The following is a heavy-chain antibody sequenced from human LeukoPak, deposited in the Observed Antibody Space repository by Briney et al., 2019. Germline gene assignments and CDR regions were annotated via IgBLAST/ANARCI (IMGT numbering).Heavy chain of an antibody. CDR1: GFIFNNFG. V-gene: IGHV3-30*18. J-gene: IGHJ4*02. CDR3: AKVSAEMGDVDY. D-gene: IGHD3-16*01. Sequence: GGSLRLSCVVSGFIFNNFGMSWVRQAPGKGLGWVAVISYDGSNKYYADSVKGRFTISRDNSKNTLYLQMNSLRAEDTAVYYCAKVSAEMGDVDYWGQGTLVTVSS. CDR2: ISYDGSNK.